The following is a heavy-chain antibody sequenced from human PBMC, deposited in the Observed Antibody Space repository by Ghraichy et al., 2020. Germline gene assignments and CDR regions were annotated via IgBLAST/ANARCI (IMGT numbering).Heavy chain of an antibody. J-gene: IGHJ6*02. V-gene: IGHV4-59*01. D-gene: IGHD3-10*01. CDR2: IYYSGST. CDR3: ARSITMVRGAPYYYYGMDV. Sequence: SETLSLTCTVSGGSISSYYWSWIRQPPGKGLEWIGYIYYSGSTNYNPSRKSRVTILVDTSKNQFSLKLSSVTAADTAVYYCARSITMVRGAPYYYYGMDVWGQGTTVTVSS. CDR1: GGSISSYY.